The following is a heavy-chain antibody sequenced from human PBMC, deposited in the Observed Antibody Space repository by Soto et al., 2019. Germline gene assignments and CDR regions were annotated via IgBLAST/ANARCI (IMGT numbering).Heavy chain of an antibody. CDR2: IKHDGSDI. J-gene: IGHJ3*02. CDR1: GFTFSSYG. Sequence: PGGSLRLSCAASGFTFSSYGMHWVRQAPGKGLEWVANIKHDGSDIRYVDSVKGRFTMSRGNAENSLYLQMSSLGAEDTAMYYCARDPYGNGYGAFDIWGQGTMVTVSS. D-gene: IGHD3-22*01. V-gene: IGHV3-7*03. CDR3: ARDPYGNGYGAFDI.